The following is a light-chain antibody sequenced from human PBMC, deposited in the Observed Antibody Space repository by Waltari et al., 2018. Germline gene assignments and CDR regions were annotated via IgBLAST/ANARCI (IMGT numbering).Light chain of an antibody. CDR3: QSADSIDSYVV. Sequence: SFELTQPPPMSVSPGQTARITCSGDTLPKQFASWYQQKAGQAPVLVIYKDKERPSGIPERFSGSSSGATVTLTISEVQAEDEADYYCQSADSIDSYVVFGGGTKLTVL. J-gene: IGLJ2*01. CDR1: TLPKQF. CDR2: KDK. V-gene: IGLV3-25*03.